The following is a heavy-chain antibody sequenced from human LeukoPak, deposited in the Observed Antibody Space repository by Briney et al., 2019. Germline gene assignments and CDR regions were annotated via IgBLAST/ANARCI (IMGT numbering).Heavy chain of an antibody. CDR2: ISSSGSTI. D-gene: IGHD4-23*01. Sequence: GGSLRLSCAASGFTFSSYETNWVRQAPGKGLEWVSYISSSGSTIYYADSVKGRFTISRDNAKNSLYLQMNSLRAEDTAVYYCARDYGGKIDYWGQGTLVTVSS. CDR3: ARDYGGKIDY. J-gene: IGHJ4*02. CDR1: GFTFSSYE. V-gene: IGHV3-48*03.